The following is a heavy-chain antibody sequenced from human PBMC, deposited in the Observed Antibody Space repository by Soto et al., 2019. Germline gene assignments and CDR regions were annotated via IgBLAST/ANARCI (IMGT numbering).Heavy chain of an antibody. D-gene: IGHD2-2*02. J-gene: IGHJ3*02. CDR3: AIPYCSSTSCYTDAFDI. Sequence: WASVKVSCKASGYTFTSYDINWVRQATGQGLEWMGWMNPNSGNTGYAQKFQGRVTMTRNTSISTAYMELSSLRSEDTAVYYCAIPYCSSTSCYTDAFDIWGQGTMVTVSS. V-gene: IGHV1-8*01. CDR2: MNPNSGNT. CDR1: GYTFTSYD.